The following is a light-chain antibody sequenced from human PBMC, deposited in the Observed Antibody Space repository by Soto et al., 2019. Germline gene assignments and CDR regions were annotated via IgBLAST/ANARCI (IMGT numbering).Light chain of an antibody. Sequence: QSALTQPASVSGSPGQSITISCTGTSSDVGGYDYVSWYQLHPGKAPKLMVFEVSNRPSGVSYRFSGSKSGNTASLTISGLQAEDEADDFCSAYSISTDDLCGTGTKVP. J-gene: IGLJ1*01. CDR3: SAYSISTDDL. CDR2: EVS. CDR1: SSDVGGYDY. V-gene: IGLV2-14*01.